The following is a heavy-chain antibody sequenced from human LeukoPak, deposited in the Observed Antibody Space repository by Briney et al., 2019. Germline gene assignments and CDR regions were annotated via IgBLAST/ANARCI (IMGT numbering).Heavy chain of an antibody. D-gene: IGHD2-2*01. CDR1: GYTFTGYY. CDR2: INPNSGGT. CDR3: ARDVPAATYYYYYYGMDV. V-gene: IGHV1-2*02. J-gene: IGHJ6*02. Sequence: ASVKVSCKASGYTFTGYYMHWVRQAPGQRLEWMGWINPNSGGTNYAQKFQGRVTMTRDTSISTAYMELSRLRSDDTAVYYCARDVPAATYYYYYYGMDVWGQGTTVTVSS.